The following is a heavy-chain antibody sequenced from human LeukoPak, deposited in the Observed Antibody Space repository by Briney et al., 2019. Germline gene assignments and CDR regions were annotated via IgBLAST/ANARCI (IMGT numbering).Heavy chain of an antibody. CDR1: GGSISSGDYY. D-gene: IGHD3-3*01. J-gene: IGHJ6*03. CDR3: ARVGFGVIINYYYYYYMDV. CDR2: IYYSGST. Sequence: SETLSLTCTVSGGSISSGDYYWSWIRQPPGKGLEWIGYIYYSGSTYYNPSLKSRVTISVDTSKNQFSLKLSSVTAADTAVYYCARVGFGVIINYYYYYYMDVWGKGTTVTVSS. V-gene: IGHV4-30-4*08.